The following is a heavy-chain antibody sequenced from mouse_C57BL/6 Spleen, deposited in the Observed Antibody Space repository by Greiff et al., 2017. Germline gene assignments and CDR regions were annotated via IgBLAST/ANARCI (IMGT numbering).Heavy chain of an antibody. V-gene: IGHV1-64*01. CDR1: GYTFTSYW. J-gene: IGHJ1*03. CDR3: ARNDDGYYVGYFDV. Sequence: QVQLQQPGAELVKPGASVKLSCKASGYTFTSYWMHWVKQRPGQGLEWIGMIHPNSGSTNYNEKFKSKATLTVDKSSSTAYMQLSSLTSEDSAVYYCARNDDGYYVGYFDVGGTGTTVTVAS. D-gene: IGHD2-3*01. CDR2: IHPNSGST.